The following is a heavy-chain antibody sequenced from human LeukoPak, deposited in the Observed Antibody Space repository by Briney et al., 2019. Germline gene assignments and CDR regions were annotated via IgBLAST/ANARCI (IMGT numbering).Heavy chain of an antibody. D-gene: IGHD3-10*01. J-gene: IGHJ4*02. CDR3: ARAGFMFSHYFGSFFDY. CDR1: GFTFSSYA. CDR2: ISGSGGST. Sequence: QPGRSLRLSCAASGFTFSSYAMSSVRHAPGKGLEWVSAISGSGGSTYYADSVKGRFTISRDNTKNSLYLQMNTLRAQDTAVYYCARAGFMFSHYFGSFFDYWGEGSLVTVPS. V-gene: IGHV3-23*01.